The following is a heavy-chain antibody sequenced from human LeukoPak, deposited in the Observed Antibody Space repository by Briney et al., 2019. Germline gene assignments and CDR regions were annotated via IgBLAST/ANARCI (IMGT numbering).Heavy chain of an antibody. J-gene: IGHJ6*03. Sequence: ASVKVSCKASGYTFTSYYMHWVRQAPGQGLEWMGIINPSGGSTSYAQKFQGRVTMTRDMSTSTDYMELSSLRSEDTAVYYCARGTMVRGVTKGRYYYYYYYMDVWGKGTTVTVSS. CDR2: INPSGGST. D-gene: IGHD3-10*01. CDR1: GYTFTSYY. V-gene: IGHV1-46*01. CDR3: ARGTMVRGVTKGRYYYYYYYMDV.